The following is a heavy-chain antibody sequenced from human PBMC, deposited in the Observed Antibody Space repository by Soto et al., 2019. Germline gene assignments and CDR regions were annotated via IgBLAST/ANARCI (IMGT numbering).Heavy chain of an antibody. CDR2: IYYSGST. Sequence: PSETLSLTCTVSGGSVSSGSYYWSWIRQPPGKGLEWIGYIYYSGSTNYNPSLKSRVTISVDTSKNQFSLKLSSVTAADTAVYYCARVPLGYCTNGVCPYYFDYWGQGTLVTVSS. V-gene: IGHV4-61*01. D-gene: IGHD2-8*01. CDR3: ARVPLGYCTNGVCPYYFDY. CDR1: GGSVSSGSYY. J-gene: IGHJ4*02.